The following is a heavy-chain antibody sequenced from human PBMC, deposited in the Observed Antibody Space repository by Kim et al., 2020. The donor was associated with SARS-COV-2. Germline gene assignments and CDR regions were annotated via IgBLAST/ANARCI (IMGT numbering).Heavy chain of an antibody. D-gene: IGHD1-1*01. Sequence: GGSLRLSCAASGFIFSGSAMHWVRQASGNGLEWVGRIRSKANSYATAYAASVKGRFTISRDDSKTTTYLQMNSLKTEYTSVYYCTRVPVTTLAFWVAFD. CDR1: GFIFSGSA. CDR2: IRSKANSYAT. V-gene: IGHV3-73*01. CDR3: TRVPVTTLAFWVAFD. J-gene: IGHJ3*02.